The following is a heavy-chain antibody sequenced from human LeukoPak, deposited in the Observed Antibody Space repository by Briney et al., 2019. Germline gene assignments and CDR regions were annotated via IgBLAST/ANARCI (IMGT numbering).Heavy chain of an antibody. D-gene: IGHD5-18*01. V-gene: IGHV3-23*01. Sequence: GGSLRLSCAASGFTFSTFAMLWVRQPPGKGVEWVSSIFPSGGEIHYADSVRGRFTISRDNSKSILSLQMNSLRAEDTAIYYCATYRQVLLPFESWGQGTLVTVSS. J-gene: IGHJ4*02. CDR3: ATYRQVLLPFES. CDR1: GFTFSTFA. CDR2: IFPSGGEI.